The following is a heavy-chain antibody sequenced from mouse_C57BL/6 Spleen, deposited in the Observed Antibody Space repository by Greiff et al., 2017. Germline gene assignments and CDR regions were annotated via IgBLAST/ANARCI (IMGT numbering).Heavy chain of an antibody. CDR1: GFTFSSYA. CDR2: ISDGGSYT. V-gene: IGHV5-4*01. D-gene: IGHD2-13*01. Sequence: EVQRVESGGGLMKPGGSLKLSCAASGFTFSSYAMSWVRQTPEKRLEWVATISDGGSYTYYPDNVKGRFTISRDNAKNNLYLQMSHLKSEDTAMYYCARVNDFYYYAMDYWGQGTSVTVSS. CDR3: ARVNDFYYYAMDY. J-gene: IGHJ4*01.